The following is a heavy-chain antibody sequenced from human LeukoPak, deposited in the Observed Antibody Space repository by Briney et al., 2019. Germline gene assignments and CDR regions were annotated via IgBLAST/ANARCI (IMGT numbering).Heavy chain of an antibody. CDR2: IYYSGST. Sequence: SETLSLTCTVSGGSISSYYWSWIRQPPGKGLEWIGYIYYSGSTNYNPSLKSRVTISVDTSKNQFSLKLSSVTAADTAVYYCARVIAAAAQIDAFDIWGQGTMVTVSS. D-gene: IGHD6-13*01. J-gene: IGHJ3*02. V-gene: IGHV4-59*01. CDR1: GGSISSYY. CDR3: ARVIAAAAQIDAFDI.